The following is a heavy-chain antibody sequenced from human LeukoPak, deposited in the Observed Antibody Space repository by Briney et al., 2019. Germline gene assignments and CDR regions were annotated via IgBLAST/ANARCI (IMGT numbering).Heavy chain of an antibody. D-gene: IGHD1-26*01. CDR2: ISHSGRA. CDR1: GGSFSGYY. Sequence: KPSETLSLTCAVYGGSFSGYYWSWIRQPPGKGLEWIGEISHSGRANYNPSLRSRVTISVDASKNQFSLKLNSVAAADTAAYYCARGDAGATTLAYYYYYMDVWGKGTTVTVSS. CDR3: ARGDAGATTLAYYYYYMDV. V-gene: IGHV4-34*01. J-gene: IGHJ6*03.